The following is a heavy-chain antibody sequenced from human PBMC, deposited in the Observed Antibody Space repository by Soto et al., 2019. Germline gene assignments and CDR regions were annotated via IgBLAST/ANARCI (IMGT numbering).Heavy chain of an antibody. Sequence: GGSLRLSCAASGFTFSSYSMNWVRQAPGKGLEWVSSISSSSSYIYYADSVKGRFTISRDNAKNSLYLQMNSLRAEDTAVYYCARDGDGGFLEFRLVYYYYYGMDVWGQGTTVTVSS. CDR1: GFTFSSYS. D-gene: IGHD3-3*01. CDR2: ISSSSSYI. CDR3: ARDGDGGFLEFRLVYYYYYGMDV. V-gene: IGHV3-21*01. J-gene: IGHJ6*02.